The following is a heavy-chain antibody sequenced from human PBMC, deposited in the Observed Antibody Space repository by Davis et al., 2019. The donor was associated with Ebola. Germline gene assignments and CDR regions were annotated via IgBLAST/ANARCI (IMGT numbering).Heavy chain of an antibody. CDR3: ARPSGCSGGSCTPGFDY. Sequence: ASVKVSCKASGYTFTSYGISWVRQAPGQGLEWMGWINTNTGNPTYAQGFTGRFVFSLDTSVSTAYLQISSLKAEDTAVYYCARPSGCSGGSCTPGFDYWGQGTLVTVSS. D-gene: IGHD2-15*01. J-gene: IGHJ4*02. V-gene: IGHV7-4-1*02. CDR1: GYTFTSYG. CDR2: INTNTGNP.